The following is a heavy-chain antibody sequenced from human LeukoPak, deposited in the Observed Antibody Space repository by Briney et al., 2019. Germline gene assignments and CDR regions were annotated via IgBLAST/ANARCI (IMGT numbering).Heavy chain of an antibody. D-gene: IGHD1-26*01. J-gene: IGHJ4*02. CDR3: TRVGTTSFHY. Sequence: GGSLRLSCAASGFTFSDAWMSWVRQAPGKGLEWVGRIKSQTGGGTTDYAAPVKGRFSISRDDSKSTLYLQMNSLKTEDTAVYYCTRVGTTSFHYWGQGTLVTVSS. CDR1: GFTFSDAW. CDR2: IKSQTGGGTT. V-gene: IGHV3-15*01.